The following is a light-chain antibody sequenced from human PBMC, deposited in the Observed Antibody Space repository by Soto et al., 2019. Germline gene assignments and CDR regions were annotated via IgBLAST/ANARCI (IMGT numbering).Light chain of an antibody. J-gene: IGKJ2*02. CDR3: QHRGT. CDR1: QGIGSS. CDR2: AAS. Sequence: DIKLTQSPSFLSASVGDRVTITCRASQGIGSSFAWYQQRPGKPPKLLISAASTLQSGVPSRFSGSGSGTEFDFTVSSLQTEDLGTYFCQHRGTFGQGTKLEIK. V-gene: IGKV1-9*01.